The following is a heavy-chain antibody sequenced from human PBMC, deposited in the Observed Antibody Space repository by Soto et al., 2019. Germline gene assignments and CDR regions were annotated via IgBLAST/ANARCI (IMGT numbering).Heavy chain of an antibody. CDR2: ISHIGSV. D-gene: IGHD3-9*01. V-gene: IGHV4-4*02. CDR3: VRSFGSYEIYT. J-gene: IGHJ4*02. Sequence: SETLSLTCAVSGVSISSNYYWGWVRQSPGKGLEWLGDISHIGSVNYSPSLMSRVTISMDRSENQFSLKLNSVTAADTAVYYCVRSFGSYEIYTWGQGAPVTVSS. CDR1: GVSISSNYY.